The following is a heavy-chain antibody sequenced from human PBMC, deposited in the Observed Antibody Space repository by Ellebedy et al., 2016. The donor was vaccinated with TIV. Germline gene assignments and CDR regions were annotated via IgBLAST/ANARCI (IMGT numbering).Heavy chain of an antibody. J-gene: IGHJ4*02. CDR1: GFTFNSYA. V-gene: IGHV3-23*01. D-gene: IGHD2/OR15-2a*01. Sequence: GESLKISCVASGFTFNSYAMSWVRQAPGKGLGWFSSLSASGGSTYYADSVKGRFTISRDNSKNTLYLQMNSLRAEDTALYYCAKDDDLSLRIRCYSWGQGTLVTVSS. CDR2: LSASGGST. CDR3: AKDDDLSLRIRCYS.